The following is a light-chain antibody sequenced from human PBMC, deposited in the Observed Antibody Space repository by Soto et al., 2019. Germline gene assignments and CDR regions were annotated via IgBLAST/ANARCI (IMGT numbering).Light chain of an antibody. J-gene: IGLJ1*01. V-gene: IGLV2-14*01. CDR1: SSDVGGYNY. Sequence: QSALTQPASVSGSPGQSITISCTGTSSDVGGYNYVSWYQQHPGKAPKLMIYDVRNRPSGVSNRFSGSKSVNTASLTISGLQAEDEADYYGSSYAPVSTYVFGTGTKVTVL. CDR3: SSYAPVSTYV. CDR2: DVR.